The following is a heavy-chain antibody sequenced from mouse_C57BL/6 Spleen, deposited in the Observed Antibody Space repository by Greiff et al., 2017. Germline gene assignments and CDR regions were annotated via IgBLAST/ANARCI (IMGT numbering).Heavy chain of an antibody. D-gene: IGHD2-3*01. V-gene: IGHV1-76*01. Sequence: VQLQQSGAELVRPGASVKLSCKASGYTFTDYYINWVKQRPGQGLEWIGRIYPGSGTTYNNEKFKGKATMTVEKSSSTAYMQLSILTSEDAAVYFCARSVTRWEAYVDYWGQGTTLTVSS. J-gene: IGHJ2*01. CDR3: ARSVTRWEAYVDY. CDR2: IYPGSGTT. CDR1: GYTFTDYY.